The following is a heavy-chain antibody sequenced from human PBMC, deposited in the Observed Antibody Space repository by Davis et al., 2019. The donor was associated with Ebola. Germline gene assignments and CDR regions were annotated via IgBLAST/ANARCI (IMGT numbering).Heavy chain of an antibody. D-gene: IGHD6-13*01. CDR3: AREGVAAVATPFDY. J-gene: IGHJ4*02. CDR1: GDSVSRNSVT. Sequence: SETLSLTCAISGDSVSRNSVTWNWIRQSPSRGLEWLGRTYYRSKWYNDYAVSVKSRITINPDTSKNQFSLHLNSVTPEDTAVYYCAREGVAAVATPFDYWGQGTLVIVSS. V-gene: IGHV6-1*01. CDR2: TYYRSKWYN.